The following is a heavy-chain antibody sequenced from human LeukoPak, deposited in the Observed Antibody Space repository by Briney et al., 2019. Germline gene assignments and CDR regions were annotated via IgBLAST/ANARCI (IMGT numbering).Heavy chain of an antibody. Sequence: ASVKVSCKASGYTFTSYGISWVRQAPGQGLEWMGWISAYNGNTNYAQKLQGRVTMTTDTSTSTAYMELRSLRSDDTAVYYCARDGNYYDSSGYYSEGMDVWGQGTTVTVSS. CDR2: ISAYNGNT. CDR1: GYTFTSYG. CDR3: ARDGNYYDSSGYYSEGMDV. D-gene: IGHD3-22*01. V-gene: IGHV1-18*01. J-gene: IGHJ6*02.